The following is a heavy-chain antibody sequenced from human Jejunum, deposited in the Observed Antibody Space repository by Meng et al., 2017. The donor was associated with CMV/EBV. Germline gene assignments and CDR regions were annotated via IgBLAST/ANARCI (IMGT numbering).Heavy chain of an antibody. Sequence: FNNCAINWGRLAPGQGLEYMGGTLPIYGTSNYAQKFKGRVTITTDGTTNTAYMELTSLRSDDTAIYYCAIKEQYGSSLWDNWFESWGLGTLVTVSS. J-gene: IGHJ5*01. D-gene: IGHD6-6*01. CDR2: TLPIYGTS. CDR1: FNNCA. V-gene: IGHV1-69*05. CDR3: AIKEQYGSSLWDNWFES.